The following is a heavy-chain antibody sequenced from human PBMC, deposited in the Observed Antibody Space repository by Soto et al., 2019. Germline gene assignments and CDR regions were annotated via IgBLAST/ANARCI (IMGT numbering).Heavy chain of an antibody. CDR1: GYTFTSYG. J-gene: IGHJ6*02. D-gene: IGHD3-10*01. CDR2: ISAYNGNT. CDR3: ATDGSGSYFPRTYYYYGMDV. Sequence: SVKVSCKASGYTFTSYGISWLRQAPGQGLEWMGWISAYNGNTNYTQKLQGRVTMTTDTSTSTAYMELRSLRSDDTAVYYCATDGSGSYFPRTYYYYGMDVWGQGTTVTVSS. V-gene: IGHV1-18*01.